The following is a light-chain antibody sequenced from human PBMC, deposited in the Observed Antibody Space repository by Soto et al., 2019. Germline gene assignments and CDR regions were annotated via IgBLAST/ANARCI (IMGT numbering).Light chain of an antibody. CDR2: SNN. CDR3: AAWDDSLNGFYA. J-gene: IGLJ1*01. Sequence: QAVVSQPPSASGTPGQRVTISCSGSSSNIGSNTVSWYQQLPGTAPKLLIYSNNQRPSGVPDRFSGSKSGTSASLAISGLQSEDEADYYCAAWDDSLNGFYAFGTGTKVTVL. CDR1: SSNIGSNT. V-gene: IGLV1-44*01.